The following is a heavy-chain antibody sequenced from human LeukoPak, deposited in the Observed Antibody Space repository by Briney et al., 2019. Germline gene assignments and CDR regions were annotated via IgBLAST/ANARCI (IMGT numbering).Heavy chain of an antibody. CDR2: INPNSGGT. J-gene: IGHJ6*03. CDR1: GYTFTGYY. V-gene: IGHV1-2*02. CDR3: ARVYSSSWSYYYYYMDV. D-gene: IGHD6-13*01. Sequence: ASVKVSCKASGYTFTGYYMHWVRQAPGQGLEWMGWINPNSGGTNYAQKFQGRVTMTRDTSISTAYMELSRLRSDDTAVYYCARVYSSSWSYYYYYMDVWGKGTTVTVFS.